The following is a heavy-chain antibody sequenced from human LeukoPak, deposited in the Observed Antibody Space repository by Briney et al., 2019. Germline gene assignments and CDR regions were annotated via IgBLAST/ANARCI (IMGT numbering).Heavy chain of an antibody. CDR2: ISGSGGST. CDR3: ARSSLEEGAAFDI. D-gene: IGHD1-26*01. CDR1: GFTFSSYA. Sequence: GGSLRLSCAASGFTFSSYAMGWVRQAPGKGLEWVSAISGSGGSTYYADSVKGRFTISRDNAKNSLYLQMNSLRAEDTAVYYCARSSLEEGAAFDIWGQGTMVTVSS. V-gene: IGHV3-23*01. J-gene: IGHJ3*02.